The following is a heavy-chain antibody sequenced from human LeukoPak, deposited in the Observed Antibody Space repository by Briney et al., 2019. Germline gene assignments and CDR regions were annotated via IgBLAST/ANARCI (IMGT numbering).Heavy chain of an antibody. V-gene: IGHV4-4*02. CDR1: GGSISSSNW. Sequence: SETLSLTCAVSGGSISSSNWWSWVRQPPGKGLEWIGEIYHSGSTNYNPSLKSRVTISVDTSKNQFSLKLSSVTAADTAVYYCARGGGNTGYYFDYWGQGTLVTVSS. D-gene: IGHD4-23*01. CDR2: IYHSGST. J-gene: IGHJ4*02. CDR3: ARGGGNTGYYFDY.